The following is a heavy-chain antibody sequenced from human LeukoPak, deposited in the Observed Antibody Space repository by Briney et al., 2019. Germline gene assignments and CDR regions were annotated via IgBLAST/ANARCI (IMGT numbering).Heavy chain of an antibody. D-gene: IGHD4-23*01. V-gene: IGHV4-34*01. CDR2: INHGGST. Sequence: SETLSLTCAVSGGSFSGHYWNWIRQPPGKGLEWIGEINHGGSTNYNPSLKSRTTISVDTPKNQFSLKLSSVTAADTAVYYCARHRFWATVVTPSVWFDPWGQGTLVTVSS. J-gene: IGHJ5*02. CDR3: ARHRFWATVVTPSVWFDP. CDR1: GGSFSGHY.